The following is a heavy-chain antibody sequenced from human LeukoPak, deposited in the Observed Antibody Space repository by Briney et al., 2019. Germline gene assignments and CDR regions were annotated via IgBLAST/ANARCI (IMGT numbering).Heavy chain of an antibody. CDR3: ARDRVEFSNSFYYMDV. CDR1: GGAFSNYA. J-gene: IGHJ6*03. Sequence: SVKVSCKGSGGAFSNYAIGWVRQAPGQGLEWMGGIIPTFATANYAQKFQGRVTTTTDESTSTAYMELSSLRSEDTAVYYCARDRVEFSNSFYYMDVWGRGTTVTVFS. D-gene: IGHD6-6*01. CDR2: IIPTFATA. V-gene: IGHV1-69*05.